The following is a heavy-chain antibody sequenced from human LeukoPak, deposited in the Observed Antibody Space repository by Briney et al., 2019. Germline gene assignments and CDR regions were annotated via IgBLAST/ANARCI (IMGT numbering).Heavy chain of an antibody. CDR3: ARASWYDSSGYGYYYYQMDV. D-gene: IGHD3-22*01. Sequence: ASVKVSCEASGYTFTSYGISWVRQAPGQGLEWMGWISAYNGKTNYAQKLQGRVTLTTDTSTSTAYMELRSLRSDDTAVYYCARASWYDSSGYGYYYYQMDVWGKGTTVTVSS. V-gene: IGHV1-18*01. CDR1: GYTFTSYG. J-gene: IGHJ6*03. CDR2: ISAYNGKT.